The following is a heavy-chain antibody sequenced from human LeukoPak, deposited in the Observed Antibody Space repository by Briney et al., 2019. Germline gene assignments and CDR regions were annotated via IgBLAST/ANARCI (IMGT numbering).Heavy chain of an antibody. CDR2: MYYSGST. J-gene: IGHJ6*03. CDR3: ARHKIAVAGKVDYYYMDV. D-gene: IGHD6-19*01. Sequence: KPSETLSLTCTVSGGSISSNTYYWGWIRQPPGKGLEWIGSMYYSGSTYYNPSLKSRVTISVDTSKNQFSLKLSSVTAADTAVYYCARHKIAVAGKVDYYYMDVWGKGTTVTVSS. V-gene: IGHV4-39*01. CDR1: GGSISSNTYY.